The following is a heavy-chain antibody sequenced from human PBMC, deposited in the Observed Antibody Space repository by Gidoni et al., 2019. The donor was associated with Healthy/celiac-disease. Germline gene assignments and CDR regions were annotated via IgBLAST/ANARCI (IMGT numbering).Heavy chain of an antibody. Sequence: EVQLVESGGGLVQPGGSLRRSCAASGFTFSSYEMNWVRQAPGKGLEWVSYISSSGSTIYYADSVKGRFTISRDNAKNSLYLQMNSLRAEDTAVYYCARDSSGYDQSSFDYWGQGTLVTVSS. J-gene: IGHJ4*02. CDR2: ISSSGSTI. D-gene: IGHD5-12*01. CDR1: GFTFSSYE. V-gene: IGHV3-48*03. CDR3: ARDSSGYDQSSFDY.